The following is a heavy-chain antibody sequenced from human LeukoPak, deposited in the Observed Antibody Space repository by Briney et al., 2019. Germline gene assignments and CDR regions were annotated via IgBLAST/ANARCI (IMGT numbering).Heavy chain of an antibody. CDR2: ISSSGSTI. CDR3: AREVGATLLYYYYMDV. J-gene: IGHJ6*03. V-gene: IGHV3-11*04. CDR1: GFTFSDYY. Sequence: GGSLRLSCAASGFTFSDYYMSWIRQAPGKGLEWVSYISSSGSTIYYADSVEGRFTISRDNAKNSLYLQMNSLRAEDTAVYYCAREVGATLLYYYYMDVWGKGTTVTVSS. D-gene: IGHD1-26*01.